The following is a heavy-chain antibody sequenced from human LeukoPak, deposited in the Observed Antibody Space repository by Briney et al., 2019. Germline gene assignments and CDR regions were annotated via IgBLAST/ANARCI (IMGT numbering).Heavy chain of an antibody. CDR3: NVVVAATVLDY. V-gene: IGHV1-69*13. D-gene: IGHD2-15*01. CDR2: IIPIFGTA. J-gene: IGHJ4*02. Sequence: ASVKVSCKASGGTFSSYAISWVRQAPGQGLEWMGGIIPIFGTANYAQKFQGRVTITADESTSTAYMELSSQRSEDTAVYYCNVVVAATVLDYWGQGTLVTVSS. CDR1: GGTFSSYA.